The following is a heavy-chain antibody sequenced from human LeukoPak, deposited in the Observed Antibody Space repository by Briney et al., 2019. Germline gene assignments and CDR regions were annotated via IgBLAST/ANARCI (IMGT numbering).Heavy chain of an antibody. CDR2: ISRSGDTL. CDR3: AREVVIFPDYYYYGMDV. CDR1: VFTFRDYY. V-gene: IGHV3-11*01. J-gene: IGHJ6*02. Sequence: GGCLRLSCAASVFTFRDYYMTWIRQAPGKGQEWISYISRSGDTLYYSDSVEGRFTISRDNAKNSLYLQMNSLRAEDTAVYYCAREVVIFPDYYYYGMDVWGQGTTVTVSS. D-gene: IGHD3-10*01.